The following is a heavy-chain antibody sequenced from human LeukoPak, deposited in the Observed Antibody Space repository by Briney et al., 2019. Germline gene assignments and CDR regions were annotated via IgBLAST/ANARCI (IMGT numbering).Heavy chain of an antibody. D-gene: IGHD3-9*01. CDR3: ARVRDDYDILTGLLYYFDF. J-gene: IGHJ4*02. Sequence: PGGSLRLSCAASGFTFDDYAMHWVRQAPGKGLEWVSGISWNSGSIGYADSVKGRFTISRDNAKNSLYLQMNSLRAEDTAVYYCARVRDDYDILTGLLYYFDFWGQGTLVTVSS. CDR1: GFTFDDYA. CDR2: ISWNSGSI. V-gene: IGHV3-9*01.